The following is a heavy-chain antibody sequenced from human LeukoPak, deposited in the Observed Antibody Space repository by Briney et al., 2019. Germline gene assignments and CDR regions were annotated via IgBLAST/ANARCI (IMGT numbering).Heavy chain of an antibody. Sequence: GGSLRLSCAASGFRFTSYWMTWVRQAPGKGLEWVSVIYSGGRTYYADAVKGRFTISRDNSKNTLYLQMNSLRAEDTAVYYCARSPYNWNDSPYYMDVWGKGTTVTVSS. CDR2: IYSGGRT. J-gene: IGHJ6*03. V-gene: IGHV3-66*02. D-gene: IGHD1-1*01. CDR1: GFRFTSYW. CDR3: ARSPYNWNDSPYYMDV.